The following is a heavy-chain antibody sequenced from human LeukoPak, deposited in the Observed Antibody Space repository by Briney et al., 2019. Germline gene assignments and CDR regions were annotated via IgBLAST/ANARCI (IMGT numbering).Heavy chain of an antibody. CDR3: ASNYDSSGYGNY. CDR1: GGTFSSYA. J-gene: IGHJ4*02. CDR2: IIPIFGTA. Sequence: SVKVSCKASGGTFSSYAISWVRQAPGQGLEWMGGIIPIFGTANYAQKFQGRVTITADESTSTAYMELSSLRSEDTAVYYCASNYDSSGYGNYWGQGTLVTVSS. D-gene: IGHD3-22*01. V-gene: IGHV1-69*13.